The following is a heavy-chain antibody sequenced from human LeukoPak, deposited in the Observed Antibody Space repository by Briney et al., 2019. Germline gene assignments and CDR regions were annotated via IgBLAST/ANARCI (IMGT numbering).Heavy chain of an antibody. CDR3: ARELVSLGTGYFDL. V-gene: IGHV3-23*01. CDR2: ITGSSTRT. Sequence: GGSLRLSCAASGFTFRTYGMTWVRQAPGKGLEWVSGITGSSTRTYYADSVKGRFTISRHNSKNTLHLQMDSLRAEHTAIYYCARELVSLGTGYFDLWGGSTLVTVSS. J-gene: IGHJ2*01. CDR1: GFTFRTYG. D-gene: IGHD7-27*01.